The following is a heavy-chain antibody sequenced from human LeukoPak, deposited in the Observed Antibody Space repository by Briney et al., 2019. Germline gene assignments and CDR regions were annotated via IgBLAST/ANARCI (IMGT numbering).Heavy chain of an antibody. Sequence: ASVKVSCETSGYTFSTYYMHRVRQAPGQGLEWLGIIHPTDGSTSYTQKIQGRVTMTRDTATGTVYLELSSLRSEDTAVYWCARANGGGLDYWGQGTLITVSS. CDR3: ARANGGGLDY. V-gene: IGHV1-46*01. D-gene: IGHD3-10*01. CDR1: GYTFSTYY. CDR2: IHPTDGST. J-gene: IGHJ4*02.